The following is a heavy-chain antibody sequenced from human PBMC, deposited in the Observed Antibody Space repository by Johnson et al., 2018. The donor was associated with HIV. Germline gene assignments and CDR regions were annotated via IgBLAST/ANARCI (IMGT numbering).Heavy chain of an antibody. D-gene: IGHD1-20*01. CDR3: ASDILIGTTRFDHDAFDI. CDR1: GFTFSDYY. J-gene: IGHJ3*02. V-gene: IGHV3-11*04. CDR2: ISSSGDTT. Sequence: QVQLVESGGGLVKPGGYLRLSCAASGFTFSDYYMSWIRQAPGKGLEWISYISSSGDTTHYADSVKGRFTISRDNSKNSLYLQMNSLRVEDTGVYYCASDILIGTTRFDHDAFDIWCQGTMVTVSS.